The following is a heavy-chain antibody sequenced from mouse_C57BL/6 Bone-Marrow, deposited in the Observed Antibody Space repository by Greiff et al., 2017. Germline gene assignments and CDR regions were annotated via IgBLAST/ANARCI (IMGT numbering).Heavy chain of an antibody. CDR3: ARYSNTWFAY. Sequence: VQLQESGPELVKPGASVKISCKASGYAFSSSWMNWVKQRPGQGLEWIGRIYPGDGDTNYNGKFKGKATLTADKSSSTAYMQLSSLTSEDSAVYFCARYSNTWFAYWGQGTLVTVSA. CDR1: GYAFSSSW. CDR2: IYPGDGDT. D-gene: IGHD2-5*01. V-gene: IGHV1-82*01. J-gene: IGHJ3*01.